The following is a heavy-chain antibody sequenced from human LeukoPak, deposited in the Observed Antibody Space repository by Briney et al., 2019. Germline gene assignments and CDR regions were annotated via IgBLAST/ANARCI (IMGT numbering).Heavy chain of an antibody. CDR3: ARVGSSWYYYYYYMDV. J-gene: IGHJ6*03. Sequence: SETLSLTCTVSGDSISNYYWSWIRQPPGKGLEWIGYIYYSGTTNYNPSLKSRVTISVDTSKNQFSLKLSSVTAADTAVYYCARVGSSWYYYYYYMDVWGKGTTVTVSS. V-gene: IGHV4-59*01. CDR1: GDSISNYY. CDR2: IYYSGTT. D-gene: IGHD6-13*01.